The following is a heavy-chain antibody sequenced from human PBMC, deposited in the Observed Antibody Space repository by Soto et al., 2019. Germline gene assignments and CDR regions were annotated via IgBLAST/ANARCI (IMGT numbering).Heavy chain of an antibody. CDR1: GYSLTGYY. V-gene: IGHV1-46*01. Sequence: ASVKVSCKASGYSLTGYYMHWVRQAPGQGLEWMGITNPRDGSTNYAQKFQGRVTMTSDTSTSTVYMEMSSLRSDDTAIYYCARSYVTSRPIDFWGQGTLVTVSS. J-gene: IGHJ4*02. CDR3: ARSYVTSRPIDF. D-gene: IGHD3-10*02. CDR2: TNPRDGST.